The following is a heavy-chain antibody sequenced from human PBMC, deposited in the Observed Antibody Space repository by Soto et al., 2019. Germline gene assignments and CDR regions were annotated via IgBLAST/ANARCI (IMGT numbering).Heavy chain of an antibody. D-gene: IGHD6-19*01. Sequence: SETPSLTCTVSGGSISSSSYYWGWIRQPPGKGLEWIGSIYYSGSTYYNPSLKSRVTISVDTSKNQFSLKLSSVTAADTAVYYCASCSSGWPRGGWFDPWGQGTLVTVSS. V-gene: IGHV4-39*01. CDR2: IYYSGST. J-gene: IGHJ5*02. CDR1: GGSISSSSYY. CDR3: ASCSSGWPRGGWFDP.